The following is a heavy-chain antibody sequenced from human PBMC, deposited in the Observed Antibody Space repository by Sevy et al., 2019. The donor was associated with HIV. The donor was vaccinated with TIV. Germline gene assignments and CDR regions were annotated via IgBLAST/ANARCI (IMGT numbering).Heavy chain of an antibody. CDR3: ATEGSNWDTYYYYYGMDV. J-gene: IGHJ6*02. Sequence: GGSLRLSCAASGFTFNSYWMSWVRQAPGKGLEWVANIDQDGSGKYYVDSVKGRFTISRDNAKNSLNLQMNSLRVEDTDLYYCATEGSNWDTYYYYYGMDVWGQGTTVTVSS. CDR2: IDQDGSGK. CDR1: GFTFNSYW. D-gene: IGHD6-13*01. V-gene: IGHV3-7*01.